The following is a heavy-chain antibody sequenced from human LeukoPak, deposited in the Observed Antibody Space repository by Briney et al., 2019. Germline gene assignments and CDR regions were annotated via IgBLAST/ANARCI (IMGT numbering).Heavy chain of an antibody. CDR1: GGSLSFYY. J-gene: IGHJ3*02. Sequence: PSETLSLTCGVYGGSLSFYYWSWIRQSPGKGLEWIAEISQNGDSNYNTSLKSRVTISLDKSKNQVSLKLNSVTAADTAVYYCARALGAFDIWGQGTMVTVSS. V-gene: IGHV4-34*01. CDR3: ARALGAFDI. CDR2: ISQNGDS.